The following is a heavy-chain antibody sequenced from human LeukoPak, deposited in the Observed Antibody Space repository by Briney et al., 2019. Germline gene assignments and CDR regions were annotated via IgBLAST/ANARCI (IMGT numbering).Heavy chain of an antibody. J-gene: IGHJ4*02. CDR2: IRYDGSNK. D-gene: IGHD1-26*01. CDR1: RFTFGSCG. CDR3: AKGGRGSSAGDY. V-gene: IGHV3-30*02. Sequence: GRSLCPSCAPARFTFGSCGIHCGRPAPGKGLEWVAFIRYDGSNKYYADSVKGRFTISRDNSKNTLYLQMNSLRAEDTAVYYCAKGGRGSSAGDYWGQGTLVTVSS.